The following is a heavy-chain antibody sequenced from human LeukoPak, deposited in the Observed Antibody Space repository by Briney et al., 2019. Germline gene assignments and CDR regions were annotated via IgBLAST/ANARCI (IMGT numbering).Heavy chain of an antibody. CDR1: GFTFSSYA. CDR2: ISYDGSNK. D-gene: IGHD1-1*01. J-gene: IGHJ2*01. V-gene: IGHV3-30-3*01. CDR3: ASSPSYNWNDGWYFDL. Sequence: GGSLRLSCAASGFTFSSYAMSWVRQAPGKGLEWVAVISYDGSNKYYADSVKGRFTISRDNSKNTLYLQMNSLRAEDTAVYYCASSPSYNWNDGWYFDLWGRGTLVTVSS.